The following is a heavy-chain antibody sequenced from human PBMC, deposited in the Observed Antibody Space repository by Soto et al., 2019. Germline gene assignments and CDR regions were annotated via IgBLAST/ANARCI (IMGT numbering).Heavy chain of an antibody. CDR2: IIPIFGTA. CDR1: GGTFSSYA. V-gene: IGHV1-69*01. D-gene: IGHD2-15*01. J-gene: IGHJ6*02. CDR3: ARDRGYCSGGSCYSGVGSAMDV. Sequence: QVQLVQSGAEVKKPGSSVKVSCKASGGTFSSYAISWVRQAPGQGLEWMGGIIPIFGTANYAQKFQGRVTITADESTSTAYMELSSLRSEDTAVYYCARDRGYCSGGSCYSGVGSAMDVWGQGTTVTVSS.